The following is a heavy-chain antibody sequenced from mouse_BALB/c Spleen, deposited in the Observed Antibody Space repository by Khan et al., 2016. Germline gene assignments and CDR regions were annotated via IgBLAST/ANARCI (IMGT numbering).Heavy chain of an antibody. CDR3: AREDYDVGFDY. CDR2: IWGDGST. J-gene: IGHJ2*01. V-gene: IGHV2-6-7*01. Sequence: VQLKESGPGLVAPSQSLSITCTVSGFSLTGYGVNWVRQPPGKGLEWLGMIWGDGSTDYNSALKSRLTISKDNSKSQVFLKMNCLQTDDTARYYSAREDYDVGFDYWGQGTTLTVSS. D-gene: IGHD2-4*01. CDR1: GFSLTGYG.